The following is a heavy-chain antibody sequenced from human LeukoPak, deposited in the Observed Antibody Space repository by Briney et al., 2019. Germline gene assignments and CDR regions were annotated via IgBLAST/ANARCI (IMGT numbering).Heavy chain of an antibody. CDR1: GYSFTSYW. CDR2: IYPGDSDT. Sequence: GESLKISCKGSGYSFTSYWIGWVRQMPGKGLEWMGIIYPGDSDTRYSSSFQGQVTISADKSISTAYLQWSSLKASDTAMYYCARHSYCSSTSCYPGDYWGQGTLVTVSS. D-gene: IGHD2-2*01. V-gene: IGHV5-51*01. J-gene: IGHJ4*02. CDR3: ARHSYCSSTSCYPGDY.